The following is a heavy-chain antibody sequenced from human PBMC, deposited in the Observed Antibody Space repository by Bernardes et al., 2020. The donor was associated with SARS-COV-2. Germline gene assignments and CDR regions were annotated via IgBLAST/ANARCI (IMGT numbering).Heavy chain of an antibody. J-gene: IGHJ6*02. V-gene: IGHV3-33*01. Sequence: GGSLRLSCAASGFTFSSYGMHWVRQAPGKGLEWVAVIWYDGSNKYYVDSVKGRFTISRDNSKNTLYLQMNSLRAEDTAVYYCARDSSSSFYYYGMDVWGQGTTVTVSS. D-gene: IGHD6-6*01. CDR1: GFTFSSYG. CDR3: ARDSSSSFYYYGMDV. CDR2: IWYDGSNK.